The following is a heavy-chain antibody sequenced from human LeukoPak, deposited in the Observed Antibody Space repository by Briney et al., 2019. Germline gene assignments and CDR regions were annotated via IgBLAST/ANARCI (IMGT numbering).Heavy chain of an antibody. Sequence: SETLSLTCAVSGGSISSGCYSWSWIRQPPGKGLEWLVYIYYSGSTYYNSSLQSRFAISVETSKNQFSLKLSSVTAADTAGYYCARGAGVAVACPTDYWGQGTLVTVSS. CDR1: GGSISSGCYS. CDR3: ARGAGVAVACPTDY. CDR2: IYYSGST. V-gene: IGHV4-30-4*07. D-gene: IGHD6-19*01. J-gene: IGHJ4*02.